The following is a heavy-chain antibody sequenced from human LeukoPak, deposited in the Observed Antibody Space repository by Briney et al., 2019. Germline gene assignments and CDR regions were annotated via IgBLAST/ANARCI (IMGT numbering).Heavy chain of an antibody. CDR1: GLTFSSYW. D-gene: IGHD3-3*01. J-gene: IGHJ4*02. CDR3: ARGEALLEPFDY. V-gene: IGHV3-74*01. CDR2: INSDGSST. Sequence: GGSLRLSCAASGAASGLTFSSYWMHWVRQAPGKGLVWVSRINSDGSSTSYADSVKGRFTISRDNAKNTLYLQMNSLRAEDTAVYYCARGEALLEPFDYWGQGTLVTVSS.